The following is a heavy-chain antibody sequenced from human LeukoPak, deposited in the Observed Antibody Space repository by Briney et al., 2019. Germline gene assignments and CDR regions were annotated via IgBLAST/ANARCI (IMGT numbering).Heavy chain of an antibody. CDR3: ASGNWNYYYFDY. V-gene: IGHV4-59*01. CDR2: IYYSAST. J-gene: IGHJ4*02. Sequence: SETLSLTCTVSGGSISSYYWSWIRQPPGRGLEWIGYIYYSASTKYNPSLKSRVTISLDTSKNQFSLKLSSVTAADTAVYYCASGNWNYYYFDYWGQGTLVTVSS. D-gene: IGHD1-7*01. CDR1: GGSISSYY.